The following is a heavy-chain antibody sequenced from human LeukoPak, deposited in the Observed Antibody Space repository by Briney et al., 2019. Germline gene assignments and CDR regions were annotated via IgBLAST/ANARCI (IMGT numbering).Heavy chain of an antibody. D-gene: IGHD3-22*01. V-gene: IGHV1-46*01. CDR2: INPSGGST. CDR3: ARHRHYHRYYDSSGYPPPRDY. J-gene: IGHJ4*02. CDR1: GYTFTSYY. Sequence: ASVKVSCKASGYTFTSYYMHWVRQAPGQGLEWMGIINPSGGSTSYAQKFQGRVTMTRDMSTSTVYMELSSLRSEDTAVYYCARHRHYHRYYDSSGYPPPRDYWGQGTLVTVSS.